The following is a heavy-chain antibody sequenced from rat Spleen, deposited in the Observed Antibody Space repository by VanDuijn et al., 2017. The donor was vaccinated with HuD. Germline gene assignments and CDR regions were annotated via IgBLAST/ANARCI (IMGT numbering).Heavy chain of an antibody. CDR1: GFTFNNYW. J-gene: IGHJ2*01. CDR3: ARLKGTPFFDY. CDR2: ISTGGGKT. Sequence: EVQLVESGGGLVQPGRSLKLSCVASGFTFNNYWMTWIRQAPGKGLEWVASISTGGGKTYYRDSVRGRFTISRDYAKNTLYLQMDSLRSEDTATYYCARLKGTPFFDYWGQGVMVTVSS. D-gene: IGHD1-11*01. V-gene: IGHV5-31*01.